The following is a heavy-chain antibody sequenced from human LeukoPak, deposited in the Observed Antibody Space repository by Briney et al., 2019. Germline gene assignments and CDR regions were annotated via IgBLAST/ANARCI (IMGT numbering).Heavy chain of an antibody. CDR2: IKYDGSAT. D-gene: IGHD5-24*01. CDR1: GFTFSNYW. V-gene: IGHV3-74*01. J-gene: IGHJ4*02. CDR3: AKLIFAPVEMATGYFDY. Sequence: GGSLRLSCAASGFTFSNYWMHWIRQVPGKGLVWVSHIKYDGSATNYADSVKGRFTISRDNSKNTLYLQMNSLRAEDTAVYYCAKLIFAPVEMATGYFDYWGQGTLVTVSS.